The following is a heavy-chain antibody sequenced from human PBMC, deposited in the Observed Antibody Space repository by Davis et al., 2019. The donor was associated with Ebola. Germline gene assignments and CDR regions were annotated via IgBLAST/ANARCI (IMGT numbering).Heavy chain of an antibody. Sequence: AASVKVSCKASGYTFTSYYMHWVRQAPGQRLEWMGWINAGNGNTKYSQKFQGRVTITRDTSASTAYMELSRLRSDDTAVYYCARGPSITIFGVVPPYGMDVWGQGTTVTVSS. V-gene: IGHV1-3*01. D-gene: IGHD3-3*01. CDR3: ARGPSITIFGVVPPYGMDV. J-gene: IGHJ6*02. CDR1: GYTFTSYY. CDR2: INAGNGNT.